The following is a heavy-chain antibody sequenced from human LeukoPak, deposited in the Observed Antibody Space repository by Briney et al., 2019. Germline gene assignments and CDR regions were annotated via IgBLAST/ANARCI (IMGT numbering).Heavy chain of an antibody. Sequence: GGSLRLSCAASGFTFSDYYMSWIRQAPGKGLEWVSYISSSGSTLYYADSVKGRFTISRDNAKNSLYLQMNSLRAEDTAVYYCARQVDYSNYGFDYWGQGTLVTVSS. V-gene: IGHV3-11*04. D-gene: IGHD4-11*01. CDR3: ARQVDYSNYGFDY. CDR2: ISSSGSTL. J-gene: IGHJ4*02. CDR1: GFTFSDYY.